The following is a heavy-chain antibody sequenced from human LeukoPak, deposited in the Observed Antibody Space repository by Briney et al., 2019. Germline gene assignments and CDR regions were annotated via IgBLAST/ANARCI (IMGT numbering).Heavy chain of an antibody. Sequence: PGGSLRLSCAASGFTFSSYTMSWVRQAPGKGLEWVSYISSSSSLRYYGDSVKGRFTVSRDNAKNSLYLQMNSLRAEDTAVYYCARDGQYRYSGSYSYWGQGTLVTVSS. CDR3: ARDGQYRYSGSYSY. CDR1: GFTFSSYT. V-gene: IGHV3-48*01. D-gene: IGHD1-26*01. J-gene: IGHJ4*02. CDR2: ISSSSSLR.